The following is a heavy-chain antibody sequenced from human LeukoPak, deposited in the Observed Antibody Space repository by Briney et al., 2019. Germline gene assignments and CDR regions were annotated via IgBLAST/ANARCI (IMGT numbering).Heavy chain of an antibody. Sequence: GGSLRLSCAASGFTFSSYSMNWVRQAPGKGLEWVPYISSSSSTIYYADSVKGRFTISRDNSKNTLYLQMNSLRAEDTAVYYCAKGRGSYYWGYEFDYWGQGTLVTVSS. CDR1: GFTFSSYS. D-gene: IGHD1-26*01. CDR3: AKGRGSYYWGYEFDY. V-gene: IGHV3-48*01. J-gene: IGHJ4*02. CDR2: ISSSSSTI.